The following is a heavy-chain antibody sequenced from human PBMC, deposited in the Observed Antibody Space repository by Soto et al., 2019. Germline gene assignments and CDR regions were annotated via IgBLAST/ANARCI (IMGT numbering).Heavy chain of an antibody. CDR3: ARHYGYYSHYMDV. CDR2: FYYSGST. D-gene: IGHD3-16*01. Sequence: SETLSLTCSVSGASITNGGYYWTWIRQHPGKGLEWIGNFYYSGSTYYNPSLKSRLTISVDSSTNQMSLKLGSVTAADTAVYYGARHYGYYSHYMDVWTKGTTVTVSS. CDR1: GASITNGGYY. V-gene: IGHV4-31*03. J-gene: IGHJ6*03.